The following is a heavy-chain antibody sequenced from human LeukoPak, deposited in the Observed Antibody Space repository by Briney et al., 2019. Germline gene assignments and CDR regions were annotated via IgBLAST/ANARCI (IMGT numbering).Heavy chain of an antibody. J-gene: IGHJ5*02. CDR3: AKDLYSSALSWFDP. V-gene: IGHV3-23*01. CDR1: GFTVNSDY. CDR2: ISGSGGST. Sequence: GGSLRLSCAASGFTVNSDYMSWVRQAPGKGLEWVSAISGSGGSTYYADSVKGRFTISRDNSKNTLYLQMNSLRAEDTAVYYCAKDLYSSALSWFDPWGQGTLVTVSS. D-gene: IGHD6-19*01.